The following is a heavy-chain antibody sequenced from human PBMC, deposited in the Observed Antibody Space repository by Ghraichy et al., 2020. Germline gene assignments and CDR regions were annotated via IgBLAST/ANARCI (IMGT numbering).Heavy chain of an antibody. V-gene: IGHV3-7*01. D-gene: IGHD3-9*01. CDR3: ARDHYDILTDPYGMDV. J-gene: IGHJ6*02. Sequence: GESLNISCAASGFTFSSYWMSWVRQAPGKGLEWVANIKQDGSEKYYVDSVKGRFTISRDNAKNSLYLQMNSLRAEDTAVYYCARDHYDILTDPYGMDVWGQGTTVTVSS. CDR2: IKQDGSEK. CDR1: GFTFSSYW.